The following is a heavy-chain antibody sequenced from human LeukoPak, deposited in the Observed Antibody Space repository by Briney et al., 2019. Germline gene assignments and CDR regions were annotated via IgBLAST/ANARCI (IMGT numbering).Heavy chain of an antibody. D-gene: IGHD3-22*01. CDR3: ARVGFYHYYDSSGTSYYYYYMHV. V-gene: IGHV4-59*01. Sequence: SETLSLTCTVSGCPISSYYWMWIPQPPGKGLEGIGNIYYSGSSNYNASLKSRVTISVDTSKNKFSLQLSSVTAADTAVYYCARVGFYHYYDSSGTSYYYYYMHVSSKGRTLTISS. J-gene: IGHJ6*03. CDR1: GCPISSYY. CDR2: IYYSGSS.